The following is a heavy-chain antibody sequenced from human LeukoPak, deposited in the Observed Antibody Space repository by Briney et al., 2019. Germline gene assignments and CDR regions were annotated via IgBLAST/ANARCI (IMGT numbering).Heavy chain of an antibody. Sequence: ASVKVSCKTSGYTFTNYDLNWVRQATGQGLEWMGWVNPNSGNTGYAQKFQGRVTMTMDPSISTAYMELSSLRSEDTAVHYCARRSDGYDSSAYCHWGQGTLVTVSS. CDR2: VNPNSGNT. J-gene: IGHJ4*02. CDR1: GYTFTNYD. D-gene: IGHD3-22*01. CDR3: ARRSDGYDSSAYCH. V-gene: IGHV1-8*01.